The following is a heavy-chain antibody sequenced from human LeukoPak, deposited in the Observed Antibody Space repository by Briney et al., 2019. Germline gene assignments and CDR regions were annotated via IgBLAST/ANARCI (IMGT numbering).Heavy chain of an antibody. J-gene: IGHJ4*02. CDR1: GFTFRSFP. V-gene: IGHV3-30*04. CDR2: ISYDGSNE. CDR3: AKGAPRGDFWLGYHGDY. Sequence: PGGSLRLSCAASGFTFRSFPFHWVRQAPGKGLEWVAFISYDGSNEHYADSVKGRFTISRDNAKNSLYLQMNSLRAEDTAVYYCAKGAPRGDFWLGYHGDYWGQGTLVTVSS. D-gene: IGHD3-3*01.